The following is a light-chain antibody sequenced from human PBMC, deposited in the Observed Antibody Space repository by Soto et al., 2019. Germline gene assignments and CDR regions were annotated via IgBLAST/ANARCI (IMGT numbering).Light chain of an antibody. J-gene: IGKJ1*01. Sequence: DLQMTQSPYSLSASVGDRVTITCRASQSISSYLNWYQQKPGKAPKLLIYAASSLQSGVPSRFSGSGSGTDFTLTISSLQPEDFAPYYCQHSYSTPPTFGQGTKVEIK. V-gene: IGKV1-39*01. CDR2: AAS. CDR3: QHSYSTPPT. CDR1: QSISSY.